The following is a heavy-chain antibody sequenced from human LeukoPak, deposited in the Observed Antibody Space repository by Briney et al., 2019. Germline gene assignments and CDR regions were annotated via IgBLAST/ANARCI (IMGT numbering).Heavy chain of an antibody. Sequence: GGSPRLSCAASGFTFDDYAMHWVRQAPGKGLEWVSLISWDGGSTYYADSVKGRFTISRDNSKNSLYLQMNSLRAEDTALYYCAKDRGWDGSGHDAFDIWGQGTMVTVFS. V-gene: IGHV3-43D*04. CDR3: AKDRGWDGSGHDAFDI. D-gene: IGHD3-10*01. CDR1: GFTFDDYA. CDR2: ISWDGGST. J-gene: IGHJ3*02.